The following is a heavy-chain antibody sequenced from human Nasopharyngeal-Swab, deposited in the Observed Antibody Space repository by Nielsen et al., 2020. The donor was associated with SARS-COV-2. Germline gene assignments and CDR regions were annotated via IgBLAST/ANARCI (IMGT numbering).Heavy chain of an antibody. D-gene: IGHD1-26*01. CDR1: GGTFSNYA. CDR2: IIPIFGTA. V-gene: IGHV1-69*13. J-gene: IGHJ3*02. CDR3: ARDSSGVFAFDI. Sequence: SVKVSCKASGGTFSNYAITWVRQAPGQGLEWMGGIIPIFGTANYAQKFQGRVTITADESTSTAYMELSSLRSEDTAVYYCARDSSGVFAFDIWGQGTMVTVSS.